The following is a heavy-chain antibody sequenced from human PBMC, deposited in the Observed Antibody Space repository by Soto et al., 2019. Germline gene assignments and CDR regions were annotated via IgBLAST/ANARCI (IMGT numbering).Heavy chain of an antibody. V-gene: IGHV4-39*01. CDR2: IYYSGTS. J-gene: IGHJ5*02. D-gene: IGHD1-1*01. CDR3: ASLHWASPNCGPLDP. CDR1: GGSISDDTYY. Sequence: QLQLQESGPGLVKPSETLSLTCTVSGGSISDDTYYWGWIRQPPGKGLEWIGRIYYSGTSTYNPSLKSRVTTSVDTSKKQLSLRLSSVTAADTAVYYCASLHWASPNCGPLDPGSQGTPVIISS.